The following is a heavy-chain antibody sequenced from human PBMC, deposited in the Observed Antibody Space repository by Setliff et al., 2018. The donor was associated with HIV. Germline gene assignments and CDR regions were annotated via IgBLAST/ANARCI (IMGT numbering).Heavy chain of an antibody. CDR3: ARGFLSIFGVVSYFDY. CDR2: IYASGRT. V-gene: IGHV4-4*07. D-gene: IGHD3-3*01. J-gene: IGHJ4*02. CDR1: GGSMSSYY. Sequence: SETLSLTCTVSGGSMSSYYWSWIRQPAGKGLEWIGRIYASGRTNYNPSLKSRVTLSVDTSKNQSSLKVTSVTAADTAVYYCARGFLSIFGVVSYFDYWGQGTLVTAPQ.